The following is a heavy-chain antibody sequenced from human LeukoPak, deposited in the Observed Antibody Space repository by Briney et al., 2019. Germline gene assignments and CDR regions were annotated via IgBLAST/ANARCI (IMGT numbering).Heavy chain of an antibody. CDR3: ARGPDIVLMVYAIHYGMDV. CDR2: INPSGGTT. V-gene: IGHV1-46*01. Sequence: ASVKVSCKASGYIFTNYYTHWVRQAPGQGLEWMGIINPSGGTTTYAQKFQGRVTMTRDTSTSTVYMELSSLRSEDTAVYYCARGPDIVLMVYAIHYGMDVWGQGTTVTVSS. CDR1: GYIFTNYY. D-gene: IGHD2-8*01. J-gene: IGHJ6*02.